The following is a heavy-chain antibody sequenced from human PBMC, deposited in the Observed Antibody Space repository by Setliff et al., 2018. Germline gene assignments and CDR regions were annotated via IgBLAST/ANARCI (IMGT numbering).Heavy chain of an antibody. CDR3: ARIRRDIVVVVGATPDYYDYMDV. D-gene: IGHD2-15*01. CDR1: GYSFTSYW. Sequence: GESLTISCKGSGYSFTSYWISWVRQMPGKGLEWMGRIDPSDSYTNYSPSFQGQVTISGDKSISTAYLQRSSLKASDTAMYYCARIRRDIVVVVGATPDYYDYMDVWGKGTTVTV. J-gene: IGHJ6*03. V-gene: IGHV5-10-1*01. CDR2: IDPSDSYT.